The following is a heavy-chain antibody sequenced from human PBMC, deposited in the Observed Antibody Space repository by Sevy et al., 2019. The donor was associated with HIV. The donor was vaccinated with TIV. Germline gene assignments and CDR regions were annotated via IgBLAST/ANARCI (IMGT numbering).Heavy chain of an antibody. J-gene: IGHJ4*02. CDR2: IRPDGSDK. V-gene: IGHV3-7*01. CDR3: ARGVGLDC. Sequence: GGSLRLSCAASGFTFSPYWMTWVRQAPGKGLEWGANIRPDGSDKYYVDSVKGGFTISRDNAKNSLYVQMNSLRADDTAMYYCARGVGLDCWGQGALVTVSS. CDR1: GFTFSPYW. D-gene: IGHD1-26*01.